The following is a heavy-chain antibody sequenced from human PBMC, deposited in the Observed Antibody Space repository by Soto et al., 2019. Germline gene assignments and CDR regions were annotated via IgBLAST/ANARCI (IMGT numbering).Heavy chain of an antibody. V-gene: IGHV4-59*02. J-gene: IGHJ4*02. CDR2: SYYSATT. Sequence: SETLSLTCSVSGGSVSSYYWSWIRQPPGKGLEWIGYSYYSATTKYNPSLKSRVTISVDTSKNQFSLKMSSVTAADTAVYYCVRGRSGWYGFDYWGQGTLVTVS. CDR1: GGSVSSYY. D-gene: IGHD6-19*01. CDR3: VRGRSGWYGFDY.